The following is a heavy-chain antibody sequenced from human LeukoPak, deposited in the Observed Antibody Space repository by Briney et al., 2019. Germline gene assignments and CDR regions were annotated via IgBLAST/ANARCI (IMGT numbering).Heavy chain of an antibody. CDR3: ARGSTNPFDY. CDR1: GFTFSNFA. D-gene: IGHD1-14*01. CDR2: ISARGGGT. J-gene: IGHJ4*02. V-gene: IGHV3-23*01. Sequence: GGSLRLPCAASGFTFSNFAMSWVRQAPGRGLEWVSAISARGGGTYYADSVKGRFTVSRDNSKNTLYLQMNSLRAEDTAVYYCARGSTNPFDYWGQGTLVTVSS.